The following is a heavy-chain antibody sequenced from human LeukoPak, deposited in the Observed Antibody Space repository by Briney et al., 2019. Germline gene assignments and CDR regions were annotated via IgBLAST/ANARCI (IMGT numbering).Heavy chain of an antibody. V-gene: IGHV3-48*01. D-gene: IGHD5-18*01. Sequence: PGGSLRLSCAASGFTFSSYSMNWVRQAPGKGLEWVSYISSSSSTIYYPDSVKGRFTISRDNAKNSLYLQMNSLRAEDTAVYYCAGGYSYGYWGNYWGQGTLVTVSS. CDR2: ISSSSSTI. J-gene: IGHJ4*02. CDR1: GFTFSSYS. CDR3: AGGYSYGYWGNY.